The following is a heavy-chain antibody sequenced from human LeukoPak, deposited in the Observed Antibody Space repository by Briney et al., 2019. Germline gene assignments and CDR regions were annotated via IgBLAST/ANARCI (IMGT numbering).Heavy chain of an antibody. Sequence: SETLSLTCAVYGGSFSGYYWSWIRQPPGKGLEWIGEINHSGSTNYNPSLKSRVTISVDTSKNQFSLKLSSVTAADTAVYYCARTGGVRGVMNYFAYWGQGTLVTVSS. D-gene: IGHD3-10*01. J-gene: IGHJ4*02. CDR1: GGSFSGYY. CDR2: INHSGST. V-gene: IGHV4-34*01. CDR3: ARTGGVRGVMNYFAY.